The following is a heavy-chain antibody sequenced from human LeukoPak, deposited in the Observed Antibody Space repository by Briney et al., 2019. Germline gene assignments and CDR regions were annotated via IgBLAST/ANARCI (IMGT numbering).Heavy chain of an antibody. J-gene: IGHJ4*02. CDR2: IYYSGST. CDR1: GGSISSGGYY. Sequence: SETLSPTCTVSGGSISSGGYYWSWIRQHPGKGLEWIGYIYYSGSTYYNPSLKSRVTISVDTSKNQFSLKLSSVTAADTAVYYCARGSDYYGSGSLDYWGQGTLVTVSS. CDR3: ARGSDYYGSGSLDY. V-gene: IGHV4-31*03. D-gene: IGHD3-10*01.